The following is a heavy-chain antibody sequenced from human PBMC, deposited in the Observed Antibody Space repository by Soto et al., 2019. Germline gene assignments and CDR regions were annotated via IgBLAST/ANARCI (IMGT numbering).Heavy chain of an antibody. V-gene: IGHV4-59*01. J-gene: IGHJ4*02. D-gene: IGHD4-17*01. CDR1: GGSISSYY. Sequence: QVQLQEAGPGLVKPSETLSLTCTDSGGSISSYYWSWIRQPPGKGLEGIGYIYYSGSTNYNPSLKSRVTISVDTSKNQFSLKLNSVTAADTAVYYCARVAGYGDYVSAFDYWGQGTLVTVSS. CDR3: ARVAGYGDYVSAFDY. CDR2: IYYSGST.